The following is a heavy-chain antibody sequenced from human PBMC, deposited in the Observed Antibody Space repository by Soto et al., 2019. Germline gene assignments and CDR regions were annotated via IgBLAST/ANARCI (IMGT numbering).Heavy chain of an antibody. V-gene: IGHV1-18*01. CDR3: AREPGGELLTPLGY. J-gene: IGHJ4*02. Sequence: ASVKVSCKASGYTFTSYGISWVRQAPGQGLEWMGWISAYNGNTNYAQKLQGRVTMTTDTSTSTAYMELRSLRSDDTAVYYCAREPGGELLTPLGYWGQGTLVTVSS. D-gene: IGHD1-26*01. CDR2: ISAYNGNT. CDR1: GYTFTSYG.